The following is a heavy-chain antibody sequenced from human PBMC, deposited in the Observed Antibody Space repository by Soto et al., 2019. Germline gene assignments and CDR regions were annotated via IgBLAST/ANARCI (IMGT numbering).Heavy chain of an antibody. CDR1: GGSFSGYY. CDR2: INHSGST. CDR3: ARGRGYGDYVGVGHYYYYYGMDV. Sequence: PSETLSLTCAVYGGSFSGYYWSWIRQPPGKGLEWIGEINHSGSTNYNPSLKSRVTISVDTSKNQFSLKLSSVTAADTAVYYCARGRGYGDYVGVGHYYYYYGMDVWGRGTTVTVSS. D-gene: IGHD4-17*01. J-gene: IGHJ6*02. V-gene: IGHV4-34*01.